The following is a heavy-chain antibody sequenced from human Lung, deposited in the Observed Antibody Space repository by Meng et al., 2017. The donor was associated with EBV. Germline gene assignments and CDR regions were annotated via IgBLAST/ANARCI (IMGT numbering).Heavy chain of an antibody. CDR3: GAGSGSGALDY. V-gene: IGHV1-46*01. CDR2: INPSGGST. Sequence: VQLGQSGAEVKKPGASVKVSGKASGYTVTSYYIHWVRQAPGQGLEWMGKINPSGGSTSYTQKFQGRVTMTRDTSTSTAYMELSSLRSEDTAVYYCGAGSGSGALDYWGQGTLVTVSS. CDR1: GYTVTSYY. J-gene: IGHJ4*02. D-gene: IGHD3-10*01.